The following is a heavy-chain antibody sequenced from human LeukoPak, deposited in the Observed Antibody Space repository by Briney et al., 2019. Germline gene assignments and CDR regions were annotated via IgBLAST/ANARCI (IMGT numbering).Heavy chain of an antibody. CDR1: GSSISSSSYY. CDR3: ARRGFSLPFDY. J-gene: IGHJ4*02. CDR2: IYYSGST. V-gene: IGHV4-39*01. Sequence: SETLSLTCTVSGSSISSSSYYWGWIRQPPGKGLEWIGSIYYSGSTYYNPSLKSRVTISVDTSKNQFSLKLSSVTAADTAVYYCARRGFSLPFDYWGQGTLVTVSS.